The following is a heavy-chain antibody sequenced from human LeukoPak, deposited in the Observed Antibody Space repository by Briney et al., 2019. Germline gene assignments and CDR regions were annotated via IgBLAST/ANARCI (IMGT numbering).Heavy chain of an antibody. CDR1: GGSISSYY. Sequence: SETPSLTCTVSGGSISSYYWSWIRQPPGKGLEWIGYIYYSGSTNHNPSLKSRVTMSADTSKNQFSLKLSSVTAADTAVYYCARVRDYATLFDYWGQGTLVTVSS. D-gene: IGHD4-17*01. V-gene: IGHV4-59*01. J-gene: IGHJ4*02. CDR2: IYYSGST. CDR3: ARVRDYATLFDY.